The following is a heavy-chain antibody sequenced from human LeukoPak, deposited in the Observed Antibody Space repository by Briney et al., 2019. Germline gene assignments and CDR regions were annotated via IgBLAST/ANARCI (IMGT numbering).Heavy chain of an antibody. CDR1: GFTFSSYW. CDR3: ARSGYASSGYHDAFDI. D-gene: IGHD3-22*01. CDR2: IKQDGSEK. J-gene: IGHJ3*02. Sequence: HPGRSLRLSCAASGFTFSSYWMSWVRQAPGKGLEWVANIKQDGSEKYYVDSVKGRFTISRDTAKNSLYLQMNSLRAEDTAVYYCARSGYASSGYHDAFDIWGQGTMVTVSS. V-gene: IGHV3-7*01.